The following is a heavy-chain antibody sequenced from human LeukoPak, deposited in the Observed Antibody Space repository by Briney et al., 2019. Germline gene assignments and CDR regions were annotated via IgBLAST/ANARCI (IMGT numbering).Heavy chain of an antibody. CDR1: GFTFSSYA. D-gene: IGHD1-26*01. J-gene: IGHJ3*01. CDR2: ISGSGGST. CDR3: AKEGGVGSTFVFAFDV. V-gene: IGHV3-23*01. Sequence: PGGSLRLSCAASGFTFSSYAMSWVRQAPGKGLEWVSAISGSGGSTYYADSVKGRFTISRDNSKNTLYLRVNSLRAEDTAVYYCAKEGGVGSTFVFAFDVWGQGTMVTVSS.